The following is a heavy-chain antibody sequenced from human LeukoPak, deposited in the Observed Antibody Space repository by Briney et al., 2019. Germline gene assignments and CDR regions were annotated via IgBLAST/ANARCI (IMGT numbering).Heavy chain of an antibody. V-gene: IGHV3-33*01. CDR3: ARIGGSYYSPLDY. CDR1: GFTFSSYG. CDR2: IWYDGSNK. Sequence: PGGSLRLSCAASGFTFSSYGMHWVRQAPGKGLEWVAVIWYDGSNKYYADSVKGRFTISRDNSKNTLYLQMNSLRAEDTAVYYCARIGGSYYSPLDYWGQGTLVTVSS. D-gene: IGHD1-26*01. J-gene: IGHJ4*02.